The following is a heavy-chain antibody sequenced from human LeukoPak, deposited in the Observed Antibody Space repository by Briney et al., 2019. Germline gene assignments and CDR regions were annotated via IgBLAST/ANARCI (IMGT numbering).Heavy chain of an antibody. CDR3: AKTWSYNNWFDP. CDR1: GFTFSSFG. V-gene: IGHV3-23*01. CDR2: ISGSAGST. Sequence: GGTLRLSCAASGFTFSSFGMSWVRRAPGKGLEWVSFISGSAGSTYYADSVKGRFTISRDNSKNTLYLQMNSLRAEDTAVYYCAKTWSYNNWFDPWGQGTLVTVSS. D-gene: IGHD1-26*01. J-gene: IGHJ5*02.